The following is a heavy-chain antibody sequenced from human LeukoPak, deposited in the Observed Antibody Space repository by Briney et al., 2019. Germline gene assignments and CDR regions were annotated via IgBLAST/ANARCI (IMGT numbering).Heavy chain of an antibody. CDR1: GYTFTIYY. V-gene: IGHV1-46*01. Sequence: ASVKVSFKASGYTFTIYYMHWVRQAPGQGLEWMGIINPSGGSTSYAQKFQGRVTMTRDTSTSTVYMELSSLRSEDTAVYYCASRGFVPTVTTYYFDYWGQGTLVTVSS. CDR2: INPSGGST. J-gene: IGHJ4*02. D-gene: IGHD4-11*01. CDR3: ASRGFVPTVTTYYFDY.